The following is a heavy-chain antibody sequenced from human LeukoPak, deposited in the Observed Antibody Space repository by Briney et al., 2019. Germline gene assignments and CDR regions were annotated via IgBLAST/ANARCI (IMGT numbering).Heavy chain of an antibody. V-gene: IGHV1-2*02. Sequence: GASVKVSCKASGYTFTGYYMHWVRQAPGQGLEWMGWINPNSGGTNYAQKFQGRVTITTDESTSTAHMELSSLRSEDTAVYYCARDDDYWGQGTLVTVSS. J-gene: IGHJ4*02. CDR3: ARDDDY. CDR2: INPNSGGT. CDR1: GYTFTGYY.